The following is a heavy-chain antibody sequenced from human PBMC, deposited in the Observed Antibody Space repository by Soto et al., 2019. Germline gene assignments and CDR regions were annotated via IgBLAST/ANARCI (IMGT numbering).Heavy chain of an antibody. CDR1: GGSFSDYY. Sequence: TSETLSLTCGVYGGSFSDYYWAWIRQPPGKGLEWIGEINHRGTTYYNPSLKSRVTMSVDTSKNQFSLELTSVTAADTAVYFCARGWIYSDYYYFDPWSQGTLVTVSS. CDR3: ARGWIYSDYYYFDP. J-gene: IGHJ5*02. V-gene: IGHV4-34*01. D-gene: IGHD4-17*01. CDR2: INHRGTT.